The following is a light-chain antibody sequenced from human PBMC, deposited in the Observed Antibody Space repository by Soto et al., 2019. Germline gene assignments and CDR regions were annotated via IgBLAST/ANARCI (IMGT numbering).Light chain of an antibody. Sequence: EVVITQSPGTLSLSPGDRATLSCRASQSVTSKLAWYQQKPGQAPRLLISGASNRATGIPDRFSGSGSGTDFTLTISRLEPDDFALYFCQQYGGSPITFGLGTRLEI. J-gene: IGKJ5*01. CDR2: GAS. CDR3: QQYGGSPIT. CDR1: QSVTSK. V-gene: IGKV3-20*01.